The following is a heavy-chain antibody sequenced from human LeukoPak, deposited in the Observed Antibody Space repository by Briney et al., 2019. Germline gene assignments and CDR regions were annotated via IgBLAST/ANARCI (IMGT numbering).Heavy chain of an antibody. Sequence: SETLSLTCTVSGNSISSGDNYWSWIRQPAGKGLEWIGRIYTSGSTNYNPSLKSRVTISGDTSKNQFSLRLSSVTAADTAVYYCARASCGGGTCYDSRGWFDPWGQGTLVTVSS. D-gene: IGHD2-15*01. CDR2: IYTSGST. CDR3: ARASCGGGTCYDSRGWFDP. J-gene: IGHJ5*02. V-gene: IGHV4-61*02. CDR1: GNSISSGDNY.